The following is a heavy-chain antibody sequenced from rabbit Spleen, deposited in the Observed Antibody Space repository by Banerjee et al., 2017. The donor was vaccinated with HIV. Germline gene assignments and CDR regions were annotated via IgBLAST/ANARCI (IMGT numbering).Heavy chain of an antibody. CDR2: IYTGNGKT. CDR3: ARDTGSSFSSYGMDL. J-gene: IGHJ6*01. CDR1: GFSFSSSYD. D-gene: IGHD8-1*01. V-gene: IGHV1S40*01. Sequence: QQLVESGGGLVKPGASLTLTCTASGFSFSSSYDMCWVRQAPGKGLEWIGCIYTGNGKTYYASWAKGRFTISKTSSTTVTLQMTSLTAADTATYFCARDTGSSFSSYGMDLWGPGTLVTVS.